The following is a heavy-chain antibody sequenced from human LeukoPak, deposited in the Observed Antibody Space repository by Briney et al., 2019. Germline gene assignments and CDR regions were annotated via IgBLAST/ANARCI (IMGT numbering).Heavy chain of an antibody. J-gene: IGHJ4*02. Sequence: GGSLRLFCAASGFTVSSNHMTWVRQAPGKGLEWVSEIYTGGLTFYADSVTGRFTISRDNSKNTVYLQMNSLGVEDTARYYCARDNAPAGGGPDYWGQGTLVTVSS. CDR2: IYTGGLT. V-gene: IGHV3-53*01. CDR1: GFTVSSNH. D-gene: IGHD2-2*01. CDR3: ARDNAPAGGGPDY.